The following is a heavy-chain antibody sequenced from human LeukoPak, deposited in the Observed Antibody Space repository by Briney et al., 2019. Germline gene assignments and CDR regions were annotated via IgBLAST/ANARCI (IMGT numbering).Heavy chain of an antibody. V-gene: IGHV3-48*03. J-gene: IGHJ3*01. Sequence: GGSLRLSCAASGFTFSSYEMNWVRQAPGKGLEWVSYISSSGSTIYYADSVKGRFTISRDNAKNSLYLQMNSLRPEDTALYYCVGDLDWGAFDVWGQGTMVTVSS. CDR3: VGDLDWGAFDV. D-gene: IGHD3/OR15-3a*01. CDR2: ISSSGSTI. CDR1: GFTFSSYE.